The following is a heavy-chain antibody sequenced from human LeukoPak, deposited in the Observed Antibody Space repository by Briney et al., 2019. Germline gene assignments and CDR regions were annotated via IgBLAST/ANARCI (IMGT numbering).Heavy chain of an antibody. CDR2: ISSISSCI. Sequence: SGGSLRLSCAASGFTFSGYAMNWVRQAPGKGLEWVSYISSISSCIYYADSVKGRFTISRDNAKNSLYLQMNSLRAEDTAVYYCARDGLYCSSTSCYIDYWGQGTLVTVSS. CDR1: GFTFSGYA. J-gene: IGHJ4*02. CDR3: ARDGLYCSSTSCYIDY. V-gene: IGHV3-21*01. D-gene: IGHD2-2*02.